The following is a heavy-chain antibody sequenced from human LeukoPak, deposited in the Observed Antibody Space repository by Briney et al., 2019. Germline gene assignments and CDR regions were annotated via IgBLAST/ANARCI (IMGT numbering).Heavy chain of an antibody. CDR3: AKSGVVDDAFDI. D-gene: IGHD2-15*01. J-gene: IGHJ3*02. V-gene: IGHV3-30*02. CDR1: GFTVSSYG. CDR2: IRYDGSNK. Sequence: GRSLRLSCAASGFTVSSYGMHWVRQAPGKGLEWVAFIRYDGSNKYYADSVKGRFTISRDNSKNTLYLQMNSLRAEDTAVYYCAKSGVVDDAFDIWGQGTMVTVSS.